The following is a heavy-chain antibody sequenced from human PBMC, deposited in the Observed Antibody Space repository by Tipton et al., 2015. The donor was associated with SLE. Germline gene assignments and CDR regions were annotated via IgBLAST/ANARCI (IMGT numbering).Heavy chain of an antibody. Sequence: SLRLSCAASGFIFSDYSMNWVRQAPGKGLEWVSYISSSGSTIYYADSVKGRFTISRDNAKNSLYLQMNSLRAEDTAVYYCARDHRLQGIVRFDPWGQGTLVTVSS. CDR2: ISSSGSTI. V-gene: IGHV3-48*04. J-gene: IGHJ5*02. CDR1: GFIFSDYS. D-gene: IGHD2-15*01. CDR3: ARDHRLQGIVRFDP.